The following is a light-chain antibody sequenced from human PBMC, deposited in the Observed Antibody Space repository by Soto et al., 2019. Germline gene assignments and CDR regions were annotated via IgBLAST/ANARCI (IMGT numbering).Light chain of an antibody. J-gene: IGKJ1*01. Sequence: EIVMTQSPATLSVSPGERATLSCRASQSVSSNLAWYQQKPGQAPRLLIYRASTRATGIPARFSGSGSGTEFTLTISSLQSEDFAVYYCQQYNNWPFWTFGQGTKV. V-gene: IGKV3-15*01. CDR1: QSVSSN. CDR2: RAS. CDR3: QQYNNWPFWT.